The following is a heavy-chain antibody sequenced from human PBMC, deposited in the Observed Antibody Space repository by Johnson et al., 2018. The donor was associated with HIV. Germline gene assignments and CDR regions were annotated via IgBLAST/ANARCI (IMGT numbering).Heavy chain of an antibody. J-gene: IGHJ3*02. CDR1: GFTVSSNY. Sequence: VQLVESGGGLVQPGGSLRLSCAASGFTVSSNYMSWVRQAPGKGLEWVSVIYSGGSTYYADSVNGRFTISRDNSKNSLYLQINSLRAEDTALYYCARGDGGSTDAFDIWGQGTMVTVSS. CDR3: ARGDGGSTDAFDI. D-gene: IGHD1-26*01. V-gene: IGHV3-66*01. CDR2: IYSGGST.